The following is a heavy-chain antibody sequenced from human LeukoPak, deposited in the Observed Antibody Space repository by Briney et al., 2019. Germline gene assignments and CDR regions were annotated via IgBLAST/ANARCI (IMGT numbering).Heavy chain of an antibody. CDR3: AELGITMIGGV. V-gene: IGHV3-21*01. CDR1: GFTFSSYS. J-gene: IGHJ6*04. CDR2: ISSSSSYI. Sequence: GGALRLSCAASGFTFSSYSMNWVRQAPGKGLEWVSSISSSSSYIYYADSVKGRFTISRDNAKNSLYLQMNSLRAEDTAVYYCAELGITMIGGVWGKGTTVTISS. D-gene: IGHD3-10*02.